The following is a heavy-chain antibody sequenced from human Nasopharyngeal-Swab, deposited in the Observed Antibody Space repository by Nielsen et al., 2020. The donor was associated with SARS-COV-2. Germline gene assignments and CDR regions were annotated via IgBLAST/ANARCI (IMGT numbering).Heavy chain of an antibody. CDR3: ARNNPGSLVSYYYYMDV. D-gene: IGHD3-16*01. V-gene: IGHV4-39*01. CDR2: LYYSGST. J-gene: IGHJ6*03. Sequence: WSRQPPGKGLKWIGSLYYSGSTYYNPSLKSRVTISVDTSKNQFSLKLSSVTAADTAVYYCARNNPGSLVSYYYYMDVWGKGTTVTVSS.